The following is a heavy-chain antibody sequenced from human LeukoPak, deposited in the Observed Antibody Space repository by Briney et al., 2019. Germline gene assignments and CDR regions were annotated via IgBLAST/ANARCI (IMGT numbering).Heavy chain of an antibody. J-gene: IGHJ4*02. D-gene: IGHD1-26*01. CDR2: IRYDGSNK. Sequence: PGGSLRLSCAACGFTFSSYGMHWVRQAPGKGLEWVAFIRYDGSNKYYADSVKGRFTISRDNSKNTLFLQMNSLRAEDTAVYYCAKDVNFRSGSYSFDYWGQGTLVTVSS. V-gene: IGHV3-30*02. CDR3: AKDVNFRSGSYSFDY. CDR1: GFTFSSYG.